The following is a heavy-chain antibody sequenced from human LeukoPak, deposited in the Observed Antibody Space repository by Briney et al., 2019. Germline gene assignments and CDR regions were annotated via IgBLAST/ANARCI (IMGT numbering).Heavy chain of an antibody. D-gene: IGHD2-15*01. CDR1: GFTFSSYG. J-gene: IGHJ6*02. Sequence: GGSLRLSCAASGFTFSSYGVHWVRQAPGKGLEWVAVISYDGSNKYYADSVKGRFTISRDNSKNTLYLQMNSLRAEDTAVFYCAKTAHCSGGSCPYQYYYGMDVWGQGTTVTVSS. CDR3: AKTAHCSGGSCPYQYYYGMDV. CDR2: ISYDGSNK. V-gene: IGHV3-30*18.